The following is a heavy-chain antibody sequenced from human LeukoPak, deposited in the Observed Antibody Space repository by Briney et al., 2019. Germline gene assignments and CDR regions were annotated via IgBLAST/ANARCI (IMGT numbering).Heavy chain of an antibody. CDR3: AREREMATPSGFDY. Sequence: GGSLRLSCAASGFTFSSYSMNWVRQAPGKGLEWVSSISSSSSYIYYADSVKGRFTISRDNAKNSLYLQMNSLRAEDTAVYYCAREREMATPSGFDYWGQGTLVTVSS. D-gene: IGHD5-24*01. J-gene: IGHJ4*02. CDR2: ISSSSSYI. CDR1: GFTFSSYS. V-gene: IGHV3-21*01.